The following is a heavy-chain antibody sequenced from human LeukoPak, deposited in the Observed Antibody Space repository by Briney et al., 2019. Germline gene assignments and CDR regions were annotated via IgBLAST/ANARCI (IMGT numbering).Heavy chain of an antibody. CDR3: ARDIDTSSHYGWFDP. J-gene: IGHJ5*02. D-gene: IGHD3-22*01. CDR1: GFTFSNYG. V-gene: IGHV3-33*01. Sequence: GRSLRLSCPASGFTFSNYGIHCVRQAPGKGLEWVSVIWSHGRSEYYADSVKGRFTLSRDNSKHTVSLQTNSLRAEETDVYYCARDIDTSSHYGWFDPRGQGTLVIVSS. CDR2: IWSHGRSE.